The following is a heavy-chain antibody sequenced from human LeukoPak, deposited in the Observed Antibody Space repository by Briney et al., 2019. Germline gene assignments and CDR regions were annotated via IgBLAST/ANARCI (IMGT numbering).Heavy chain of an antibody. CDR2: IYTSGST. CDR1: GGSISSYY. V-gene: IGHV4-4*07. CDR3: ARAGGPAAAGNWFDP. Sequence: PSETLSLTCNVPGGSISSYYWSWIRQPAGKGLEWIGRIYTSGSTNYNPSLKSRVTMSVDTSKNQFSLKLSSVTAADTAVYYCARAGGPAAAGNWFDPWGQGTLVTVSS. J-gene: IGHJ5*02. D-gene: IGHD2-2*01.